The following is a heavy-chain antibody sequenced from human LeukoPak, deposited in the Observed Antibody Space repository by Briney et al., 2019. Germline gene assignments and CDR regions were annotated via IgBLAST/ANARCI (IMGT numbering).Heavy chain of an antibody. Sequence: SVKVSCKASGGTFSSYAISWVRQAPGQGLEWMGGIIPILGIANYAQKFQGRVTITADKSTSTAYMELSSLRSEDTAVYYCASAPNYGDYVSGWFDPWGQGTLVTVSS. CDR3: ASAPNYGDYVSGWFDP. CDR2: IIPILGIA. CDR1: GGTFSSYA. J-gene: IGHJ5*02. V-gene: IGHV1-69*10. D-gene: IGHD4-17*01.